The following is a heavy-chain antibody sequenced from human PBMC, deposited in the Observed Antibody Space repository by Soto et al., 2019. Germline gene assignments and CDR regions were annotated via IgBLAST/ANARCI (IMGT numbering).Heavy chain of an antibody. CDR2: ISAYNGNT. V-gene: IGHV1-18*01. Sequence: GASVKVSCKASGYTFTSYGISWVRQAPGQGLEWVGWISAYNGNTNYAQKLQGRVTMTTDTSTSTAYMELRSLRSDDTAVYYCARDVLMWGLASTYCDILTTPGGFDYWGKGTLVTVS. J-gene: IGHJ4*02. CDR3: ARDVLMWGLASTYCDILTTPGGFDY. D-gene: IGHD3-9*01. CDR1: GYTFTSYG.